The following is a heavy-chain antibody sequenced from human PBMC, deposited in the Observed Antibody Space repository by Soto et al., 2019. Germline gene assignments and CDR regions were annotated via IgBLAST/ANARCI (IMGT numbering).Heavy chain of an antibody. CDR1: GFTCSNYD. J-gene: IGHJ3*02. CDR3: ARTAVAGEDAFDI. CDR2: IGTAGDT. V-gene: IGHV3-13*01. Sequence: GFLRLSCGAFGFTCSNYDMHWVRHATGKGLEWVSAIGTAGDTYYPGSVKGRFTISRENAKNSLYLQMNSLRAGDTAVYYCARTAVAGEDAFDIWGQGTMVTV. D-gene: IGHD6-19*01.